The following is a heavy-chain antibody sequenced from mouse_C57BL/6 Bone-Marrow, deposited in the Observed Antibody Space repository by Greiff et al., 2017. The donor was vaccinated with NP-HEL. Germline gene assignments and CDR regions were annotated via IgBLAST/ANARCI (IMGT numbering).Heavy chain of an antibody. Sequence: EVQLVESGGVLVQPGGSLHLSCAASGFTFSDYYMYWVRQTPEKRLEWVAYISNGGGSTYYPDTVKGRFTISRDNAKNTLYLQMSRLKSEDTAMYYCARDGYYGFDYWGQGTTLTVSS. CDR3: ARDGYYGFDY. D-gene: IGHD2-3*01. V-gene: IGHV5-12*01. CDR2: ISNGGGST. J-gene: IGHJ2*01. CDR1: GFTFSDYY.